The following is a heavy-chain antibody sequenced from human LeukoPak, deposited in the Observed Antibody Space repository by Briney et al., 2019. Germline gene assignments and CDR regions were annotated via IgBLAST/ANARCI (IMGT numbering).Heavy chain of an antibody. CDR2: ISGSGSST. D-gene: IGHD5-12*01. V-gene: IGHV3-23*01. J-gene: IGHJ4*02. CDR3: ATPARGYSGYDWPGY. CDR1: GFTFSSYA. Sequence: GSLRLSCAASGFTFSSYAMSWVRQAPGKGLEWVSAISGSGSSTYYADSVKGRFTISRDNSKNTLYLQMNSLRAEDTAVYYCATPARGYSGYDWPGYWGQGTLVTVSS.